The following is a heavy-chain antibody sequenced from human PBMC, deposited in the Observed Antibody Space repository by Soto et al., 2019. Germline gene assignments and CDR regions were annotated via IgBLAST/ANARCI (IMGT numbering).Heavy chain of an antibody. Sequence: SETLSLTCNVSGPSVSSGDYYWSWIRQPPGKGLEWIGHVYFSGSTNYIPSLKSRLTMSVDTAKNQFSLKLNSVTAADTAVYYCARIPVDTYMIYWSDPWGQGTQVTVSS. CDR3: ARIPVDTYMIYWSDP. J-gene: IGHJ5*02. V-gene: IGHV4-61*08. CDR1: GPSVSSGDYY. D-gene: IGHD3-16*01. CDR2: VYFSGST.